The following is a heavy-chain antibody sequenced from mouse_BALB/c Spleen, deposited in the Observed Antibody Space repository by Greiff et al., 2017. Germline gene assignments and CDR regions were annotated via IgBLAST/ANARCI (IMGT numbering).Heavy chain of an antibody. CDR3: ARDYRYDGYAMDY. CDR2: ISSGSSTI. J-gene: IGHJ4*01. V-gene: IGHV5-17*02. CDR1: GFTFSSFG. Sequence: EVMLVESGGGLVQPGGSRKLSCAASGFTFSSFGMHWVRQAPEKGLEWVAYISSGSSTIYYADTVKGRFTISRDNPKNTLFLQMTSLRSEDTAMYYCARDYRYDGYAMDYWGQGTSVTVSS. D-gene: IGHD2-14*01.